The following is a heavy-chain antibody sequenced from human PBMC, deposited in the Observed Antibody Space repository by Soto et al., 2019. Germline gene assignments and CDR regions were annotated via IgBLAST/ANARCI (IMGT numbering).Heavy chain of an antibody. CDR2: ISGSGTST. CDR1: GFTFSSYA. CDR3: AKTEQWLIAYFDY. J-gene: IGHJ4*02. Sequence: GGSLRLSCAASGFTFSSYAMSWVRQAPGKGPEWVSAISGSGTSTYYADSVKGRFTISRDNSKNTLYLQMNSLRAEDTAVYYCAKTEQWLIAYFDYWGQGTLVTVSS. V-gene: IGHV3-23*01. D-gene: IGHD6-19*01.